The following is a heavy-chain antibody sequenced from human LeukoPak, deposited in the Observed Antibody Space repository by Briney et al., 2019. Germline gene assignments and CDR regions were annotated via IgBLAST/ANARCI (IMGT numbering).Heavy chain of an antibody. Sequence: PSQTLSLTCTVSGGSVSSYYWSWIRQPPGKGLEWIGYIYYSGSTNYNPSLKSRVTISVDTSQNQFSLKLSSVTAADTAVYYCARAHIVGAGGSAFDIWGQGTMVTVSS. CDR2: IYYSGST. D-gene: IGHD1-26*01. CDR3: ARAHIVGAGGSAFDI. CDR1: GGSVSSYY. J-gene: IGHJ3*02. V-gene: IGHV4-59*02.